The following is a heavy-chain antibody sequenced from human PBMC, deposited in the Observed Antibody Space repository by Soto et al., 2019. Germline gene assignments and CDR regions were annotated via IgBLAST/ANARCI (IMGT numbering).Heavy chain of an antibody. D-gene: IGHD5-12*01. Sequence: QVQLVQSGAEVKKPGSSVKVSCKASGGTFSSYAISWVRQAPGQGLEWMGGIIPIFGTANYAQKFQGRVTITADESTRTTYIELSSLRSEDTAVYYCARDSGSREMATLDYWGQGTLVTVSS. CDR2: IIPIFGTA. V-gene: IGHV1-69*01. J-gene: IGHJ4*02. CDR3: ARDSGSREMATLDY. CDR1: GGTFSSYA.